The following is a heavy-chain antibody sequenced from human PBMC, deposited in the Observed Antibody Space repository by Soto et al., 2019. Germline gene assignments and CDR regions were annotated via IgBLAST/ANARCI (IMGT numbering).Heavy chain of an antibody. V-gene: IGHV2-5*02. Sequence: QISLKESGPTLVKPTQTLPLTCTFSGFSLSTRGVGVGWIRQPPGKAMEWLALIYWDDDEGYRPSLKSRLTITKETSKNQVVLTSTNMDPVDTATYYCAHRTRGYSDQFDYWGQGTLVTVSS. CDR3: AHRTRGYSDQFDY. CDR2: IYWDDDE. CDR1: GFSLSTRGVG. J-gene: IGHJ4*02. D-gene: IGHD5-18*01.